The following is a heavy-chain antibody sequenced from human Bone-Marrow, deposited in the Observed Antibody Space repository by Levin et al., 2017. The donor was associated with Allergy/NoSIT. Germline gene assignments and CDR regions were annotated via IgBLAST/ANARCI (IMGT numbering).Heavy chain of an antibody. Sequence: SETLSLTCTVSGGSISSYYWSWIRQPPGKGLEWIGYIYYSGSSNYNPSLKSRVTISVDTSKNQFSLKLSSVTAADTAVYYCARRSGYYVNAFDIWGQGTMVTVSS. V-gene: IGHV4-59*01. CDR2: IYYSGSS. J-gene: IGHJ3*02. CDR3: ARRSGYYVNAFDI. CDR1: GGSISSYY. D-gene: IGHD3-22*01.